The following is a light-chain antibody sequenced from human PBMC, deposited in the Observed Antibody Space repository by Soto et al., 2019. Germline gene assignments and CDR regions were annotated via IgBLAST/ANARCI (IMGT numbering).Light chain of an antibody. J-gene: IGKJ3*01. CDR2: AAS. CDR1: QDISRY. V-gene: IGKV1-9*01. Sequence: DIQLTQSPSFLSASVGDRVTITCRASQDISRYLAWYQQKAGKAPKLLIYAASTLQKGVPSRFSGSGSGTEFTLTISCLQPDDFATYYCQQRNTYPLFTFGPGTEVDI. CDR3: QQRNTYPLFT.